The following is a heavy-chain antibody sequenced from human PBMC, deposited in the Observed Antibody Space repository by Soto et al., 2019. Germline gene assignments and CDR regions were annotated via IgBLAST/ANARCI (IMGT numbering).Heavy chain of an antibody. Sequence: VSVKLYCTAAGYTCTVYYMQWVRQARGEGRAWRAWINPNSGGTNYAQKFQGRVTMTRDTSISTAYMGLSRLRSDATAVYYCARSRGYSGYDPHNYYYYYGMDVWGQGTTVTV. CDR1: GYTCTVYY. V-gene: IGHV1-2*02. CDR3: ARSRGYSGYDPHNYYYYYGMDV. J-gene: IGHJ6*02. CDR2: INPNSGGT. D-gene: IGHD5-12*01.